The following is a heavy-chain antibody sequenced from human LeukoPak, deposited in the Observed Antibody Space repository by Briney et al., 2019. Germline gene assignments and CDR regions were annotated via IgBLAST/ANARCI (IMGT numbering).Heavy chain of an antibody. D-gene: IGHD3-22*01. CDR1: GITLSNYG. CDR3: AKRGVVIRVILVGFHKEAYYFDS. CDR2: IRDSGGRT. Sequence: GGSLRLSCAVSGITLSNYGMSWVRQAPGKGLEWVAGIRDSGGRTNYADSVKGRFTISRDNHKNTLYLQMDSLRAEDTAVYFCAKRGVVIRVILVGFHKEAYYFDSWGQGTLVTVSS. J-gene: IGHJ4*02. V-gene: IGHV3-23*01.